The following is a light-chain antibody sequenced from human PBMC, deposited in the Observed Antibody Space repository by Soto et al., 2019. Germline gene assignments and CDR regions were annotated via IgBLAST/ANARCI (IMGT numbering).Light chain of an antibody. Sequence: QSALTQPASVSGSPGQSITISCPGTGSDVGGYNYVSWYQQHPGKAPKLMIYEVSNRPSGVSNRFSGSKSGNTASLTISGLQAEDEADYYCSSYTGSSTPYVFGTGTKVTVL. CDR1: GSDVGGYNY. J-gene: IGLJ1*01. V-gene: IGLV2-14*01. CDR3: SSYTGSSTPYV. CDR2: EVS.